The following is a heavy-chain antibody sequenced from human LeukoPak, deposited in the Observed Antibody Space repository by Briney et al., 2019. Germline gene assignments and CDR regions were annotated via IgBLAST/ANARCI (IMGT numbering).Heavy chain of an antibody. CDR3: ARDGGYDYVWGSYRRPPLDY. V-gene: IGHV4-34*01. CDR2: INHSGST. CDR1: GGSFSGYY. Sequence: SETLSLTCAVYGGSFSGYYWSWIRQPPGKGLEWIGEINHSGSTNYNPSLKSRVTISVDTSKNQFSLKLSSVTAADTAVYYCARDGGYDYVWGSYRRPPLDYWGQGTLVTVSS. D-gene: IGHD3-16*02. J-gene: IGHJ4*02.